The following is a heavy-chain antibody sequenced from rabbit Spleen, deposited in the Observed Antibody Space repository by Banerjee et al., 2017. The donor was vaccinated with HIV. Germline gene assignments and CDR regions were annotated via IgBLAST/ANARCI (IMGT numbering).Heavy chain of an antibody. CDR1: GFSFSSGYY. D-gene: IGHD1-1*01. Sequence: QSLEESGGDLVKPGASLTLTCTASGFSFSSGYYMCWVRQAPGKGLEWIACIYAGSSGDTYYASWAKGRFTISKTSPTTVTLQIASLTAADTATYFCARDDPAYSGYYYFNLWGPGTLVTVS. CDR2: IYAGSSGDT. J-gene: IGHJ4*01. CDR3: ARDDPAYSGYYYFNL. V-gene: IGHV1S40*01.